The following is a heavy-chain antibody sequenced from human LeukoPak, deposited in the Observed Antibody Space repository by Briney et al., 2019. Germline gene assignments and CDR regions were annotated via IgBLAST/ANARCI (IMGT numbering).Heavy chain of an antibody. CDR3: ARIAHYYYYMDV. V-gene: IGHV3-21*01. J-gene: IGHJ6*03. D-gene: IGHD6-13*01. CDR1: GFTFSNAW. Sequence: PGGSLRLSCAASGFTFSNAWMSWVRQAPGKGLEWVSSISSSSSYIYYADSVKGRFTISRDNAKNSLYLQMNSLRAEDTAVYYCARIAHYYYYMDVWGKGTTVAVSS. CDR2: ISSSSSYI.